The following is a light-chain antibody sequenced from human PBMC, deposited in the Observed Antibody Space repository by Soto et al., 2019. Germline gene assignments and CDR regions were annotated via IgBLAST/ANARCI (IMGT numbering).Light chain of an antibody. CDR3: STWDASLSGRV. J-gene: IGLJ3*02. Sequence: QSVLTQPPSASGTPGQRVTISCSGSSSNIESKTVNWYQHLPGTAPKLLIYSDDQRPSGVPDRVSGSKSGTSASLAISGLRSEDEADYYCSTWDASLSGRVFGGGTKLTVL. V-gene: IGLV1-44*01. CDR2: SDD. CDR1: SSNIESKT.